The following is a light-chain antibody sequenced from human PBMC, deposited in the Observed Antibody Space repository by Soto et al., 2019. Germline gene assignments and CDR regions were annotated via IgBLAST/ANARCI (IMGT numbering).Light chain of an antibody. CDR3: QLYDNSLYT. CDR2: GAS. J-gene: IGKJ2*01. CDR1: QSVSSNY. V-gene: IGKV3-20*01. Sequence: EIVLTQSPGTRSLSPGERATLSCRASQSVSSNYLAWYQQKPGQAPRLLIYGASTRATGIPDRFSGSGSGTDFTLTISRLEPEDFAVYYCQLYDNSLYTFGQGTNLDIK.